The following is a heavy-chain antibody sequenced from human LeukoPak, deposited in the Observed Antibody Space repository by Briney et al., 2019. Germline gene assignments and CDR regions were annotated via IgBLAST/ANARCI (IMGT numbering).Heavy chain of an antibody. V-gene: IGHV4-39*07. CDR1: GGSISSSPYY. Sequence: SETLSLTCTVSGGSISSSPYYWGWIRQPPGKGLEWIGSIYHSGSTYYNPSLKSRVTISVDTSKNQFSLKLSSVTAADTAVYYCARTWFGGFSWGQGTLVTVSS. CDR2: IYHSGST. J-gene: IGHJ4*02. D-gene: IGHD3-10*01. CDR3: ARTWFGGFS.